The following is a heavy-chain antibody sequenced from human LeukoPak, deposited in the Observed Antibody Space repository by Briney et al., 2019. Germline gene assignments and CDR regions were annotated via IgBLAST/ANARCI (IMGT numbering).Heavy chain of an antibody. CDR1: GYTFTSYD. D-gene: IGHD1-1*01. V-gene: IGHV1-8*01. Sequence: AASVKVSCKASGYTFTSYDINWVRQATGQGLEWMGWMSPDSGYTGYAQTFQGRVTLTRNTSVSTAFMELSSLRSEDTAVYYCATVKNWNEGDYWGQGTLVTVSS. CDR2: MSPDSGYT. J-gene: IGHJ4*02. CDR3: ATVKNWNEGDY.